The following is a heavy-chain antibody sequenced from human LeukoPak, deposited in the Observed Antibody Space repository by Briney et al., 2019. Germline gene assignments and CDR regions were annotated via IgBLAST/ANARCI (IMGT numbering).Heavy chain of an antibody. D-gene: IGHD2/OR15-2a*01. J-gene: IGHJ4*02. CDR3: ANRHYFRSDY. CDR2: ITDSGSNT. Sequence: RSGGSLRLSCAASGFTFSSSVMSWVRQAPGKGLEYVSVITDSGSNTFYADSVKGRFTISRDNSRNTLYLQMNSLRAEDTAVYYCANRHYFRSDYWGQGTLVTVSS. CDR1: GFTFSSSV. V-gene: IGHV3-23*01.